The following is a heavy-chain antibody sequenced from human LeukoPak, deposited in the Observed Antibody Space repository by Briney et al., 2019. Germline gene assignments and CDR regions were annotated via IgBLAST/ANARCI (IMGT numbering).Heavy chain of an antibody. J-gene: IGHJ4*02. D-gene: IGHD2-2*01. CDR1: GGSVSSYY. V-gene: IGHV4-59*02. CDR2: IYYSGST. Sequence: PSETLSLTCTVSGGSVSSYYWSWIRQPPGKGLEWIGYIYYSGSTNYNPSLKSRVTISVDTSKNQFSLKLSSVTAADTAVYYCARVAPGSTSAKAYDYWGQGTLVTVSS. CDR3: ARVAPGSTSAKAYDY.